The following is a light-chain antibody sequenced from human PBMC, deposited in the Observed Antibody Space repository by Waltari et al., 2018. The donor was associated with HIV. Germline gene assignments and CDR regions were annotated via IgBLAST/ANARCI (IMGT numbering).Light chain of an antibody. J-gene: IGLJ2*01. CDR1: SSDVGRYNL. Sequence: QSALTQPAPVSGSPGQWITISCTGTSSDVGRYNLLSWYQQHPGKAPKLMIYEVTKRPSGVSNRFSGSKSGNTASLTISGLQAEDEADYYCCSYSGTSTLVFGGGTKLTVL. V-gene: IGLV2-23*02. CDR2: EVT. CDR3: CSYSGTSTLV.